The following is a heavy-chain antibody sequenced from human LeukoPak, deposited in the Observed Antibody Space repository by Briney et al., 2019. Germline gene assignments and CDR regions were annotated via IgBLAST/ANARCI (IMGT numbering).Heavy chain of an antibody. J-gene: IGHJ4*02. Sequence: SETLSLTCTVSGYSISSGYYWGWIRQPPGKGLEWIGSIYHSGSTYYNPSLKSRVTISVDTSKNQFSLKLSSVTAADTAVYYCARKAVWESYFDYWGQGTLVTVSS. CDR1: GYSISSGYY. D-gene: IGHD1-26*01. CDR3: ARKAVWESYFDY. CDR2: IYHSGST. V-gene: IGHV4-38-2*02.